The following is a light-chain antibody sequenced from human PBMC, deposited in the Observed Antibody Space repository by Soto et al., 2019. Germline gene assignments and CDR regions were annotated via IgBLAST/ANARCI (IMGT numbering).Light chain of an antibody. J-gene: IGLJ2*01. CDR2: DTS. CDR3: LLSYGGARRV. V-gene: IGLV7-46*01. Sequence: QAVVTQEPSLTVSPGRTVTLTCGSNTGAVTSGHYPYWFQQKPGQAPRTLIYDTSNKHSWTPARFSGSLLGGKAALTLSGAQPEDEAEYYCLLSYGGARRVFGGGTKLTVL. CDR1: TGAVTSGHY.